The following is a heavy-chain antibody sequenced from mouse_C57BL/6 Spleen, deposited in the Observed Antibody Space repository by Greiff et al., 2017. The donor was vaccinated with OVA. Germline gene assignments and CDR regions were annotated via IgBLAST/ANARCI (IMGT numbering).Heavy chain of an antibody. CDR2: ISYDGSN. D-gene: IGHD3-2*02. Sequence: EVKLMESGPGLVKPSQSLSLTCSVTGYSITSGYYWNWIRQFPGNKLEWMGYISYDGSNNYNPSLKNRISITRDTSKYQFFLKLNSVTTEDTATYYCARVHSSGYEDAMDYWGQGTSVTVSS. CDR3: ARVHSSGYEDAMDY. CDR1: GYSITSGYY. J-gene: IGHJ4*01. V-gene: IGHV3-6*01.